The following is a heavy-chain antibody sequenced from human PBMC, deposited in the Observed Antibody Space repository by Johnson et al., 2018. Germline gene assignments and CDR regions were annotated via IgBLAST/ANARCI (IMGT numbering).Heavy chain of an antibody. CDR2: VGWDGGSL. D-gene: IGHD3-10*02. CDR1: GFNFEDYA. V-gene: IGHV3-9*01. CDR3: AKVPMFRTLSVEYVQK. J-gene: IGHJ1*01. Sequence: QLVESGGGLVQPGGSLRLSCVVSGFNFEDYAMHWVRQTPGKGLEWVSGVGWDGGSLGQADSVKGRFTVSRDTAKKSLYLQMNGLRSEDTAFYFCAKVPMFRTLSVEYVQKGGQGTRVIVSS.